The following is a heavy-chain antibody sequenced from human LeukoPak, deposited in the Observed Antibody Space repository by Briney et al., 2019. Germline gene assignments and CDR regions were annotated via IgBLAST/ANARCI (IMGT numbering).Heavy chain of an antibody. CDR3: ARGRAMVRGVIRSAFDY. J-gene: IGHJ4*02. CDR1: GYTVPRLG. CDR2: GSAYNGNT. V-gene: IGHV1-18*01. D-gene: IGHD3-10*01. Sequence: ASVKVCCKASGYTVPRLGISWVGQAPGQGVQLIECGSAYNGNTNYAQKFQGRVTMTTDTSTSTAYMEVRSLRSDDTAVYYCARGRAMVRGVIRSAFDYWGQGTLVTVSS.